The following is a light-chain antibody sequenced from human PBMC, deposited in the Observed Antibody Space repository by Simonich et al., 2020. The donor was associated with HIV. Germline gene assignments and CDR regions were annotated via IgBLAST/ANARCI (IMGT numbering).Light chain of an antibody. J-gene: IGLJ2*01. CDR1: STDVGGSNY. Sequence: QSALTQPASGSGSPGPSITISCTGTSTDVGGSNYFSWYPHPPGKAPKLMISDVRNRPSGGSNRFSSAKSCNTASLTISGLQAKDEADYYCSSYTGSNTVVFGGGTKLTVL. CDR2: DVR. V-gene: IGLV2-14*03. CDR3: SSYTGSNTVV.